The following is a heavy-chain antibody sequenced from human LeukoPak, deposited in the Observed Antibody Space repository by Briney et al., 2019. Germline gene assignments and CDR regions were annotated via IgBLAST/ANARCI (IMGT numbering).Heavy chain of an antibody. V-gene: IGHV4-34*01. D-gene: IGHD3-22*01. J-gene: IGHJ4*02. CDR1: GGSFSGYY. CDR2: INHSGST. Sequence: SETLSLTCAVYGGSFSGYYWSWIRQPPGKWLEWIGEINHSGSTNYNPSLKSRVTISVDTSKNQFSLKLSSVTAADTAVYYCARGSSGYSVDYWGQGTLVTVSS. CDR3: ARGSSGYSVDY.